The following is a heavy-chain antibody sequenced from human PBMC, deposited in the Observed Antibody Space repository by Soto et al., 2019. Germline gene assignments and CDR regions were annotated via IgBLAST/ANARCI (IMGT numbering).Heavy chain of an antibody. V-gene: IGHV4-59*01. CDR1: GRSISTYF. CDR2: VSDSGNT. D-gene: IGHD4-17*01. CDR3: ARASYGGTSRFDF. J-gene: IGHJ4*02. Sequence: QVQLQESGPGLVKPPETLSLTCTVSGRSISTYFWSWIRQPPGKGLEWIGYVSDSGNTKYNPSLKSRVSMSLGTSRNHLSLRLTSVTAADTAVYYFARASYGGTSRFDFWGQGTLVTVSS.